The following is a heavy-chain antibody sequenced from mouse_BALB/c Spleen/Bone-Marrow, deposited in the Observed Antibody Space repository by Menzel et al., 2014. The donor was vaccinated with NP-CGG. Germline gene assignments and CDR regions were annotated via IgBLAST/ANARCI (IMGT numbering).Heavy chain of an antibody. CDR2: IDPANGNT. J-gene: IGHJ1*01. CDR1: GFNIKDTY. D-gene: IGHD2-14*01. CDR3: ASYRYAWYFDV. Sequence: EVQLQQSGAELVKPGASVKLSCTASGFNIKDTYMHWVKQRPEQGLEWIGRIDPANGNTKYDPKFQGKATITADTSSNTAYLQLSSLTSEDTAVYYCASYRYAWYFDVWGAGTTVPVSS. V-gene: IGHV14-3*02.